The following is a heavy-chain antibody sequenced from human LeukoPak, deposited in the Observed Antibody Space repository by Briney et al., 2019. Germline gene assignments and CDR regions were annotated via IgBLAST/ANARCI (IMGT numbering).Heavy chain of an antibody. CDR3: AKDARVTMVRGVSYYFDY. CDR2: IRYDGGNT. Sequence: GGSLRLSCAASGFTFSSYGMHWVRQAPGKGLEWVSFIRYDGGNTYYADSVKGRFTISRDNSKNTLYLQMNSLRAEDTAVYYCAKDARVTMVRGVSYYFDYWGQGTLVTVSS. V-gene: IGHV3-30*02. D-gene: IGHD3-10*01. J-gene: IGHJ4*02. CDR1: GFTFSSYG.